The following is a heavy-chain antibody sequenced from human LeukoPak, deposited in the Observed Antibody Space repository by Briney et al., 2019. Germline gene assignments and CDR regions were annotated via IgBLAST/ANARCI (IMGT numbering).Heavy chain of an antibody. Sequence: PGGSLRLSCAASGFTFRDHWMHWVRQVPGKGLVWVSRINGDESSTAYADSVKGRFTISRDNARNTLYLQMNSLRVEDTAIYYCARDRAESNWTNHTLFDSWGQGTPVTVSS. D-gene: IGHD1/OR15-1a*01. CDR1: GFTFRDHW. J-gene: IGHJ4*02. V-gene: IGHV3-74*01. CDR3: ARDRAESNWTNHTLFDS. CDR2: INGDESST.